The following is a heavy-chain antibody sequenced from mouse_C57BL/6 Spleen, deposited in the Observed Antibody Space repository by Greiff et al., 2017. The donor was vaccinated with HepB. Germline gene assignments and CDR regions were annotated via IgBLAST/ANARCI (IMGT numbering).Heavy chain of an antibody. J-gene: IGHJ3*01. D-gene: IGHD3-2*02. V-gene: IGHV1-4*01. CDR3: ARETAQATGFAY. Sequence: LVESGAELARPGASVKMSCKASGYTFTSYTMHWVKQRPGQGLEWIGYINPSSGYTKYNQKFKDKATLTADKSSSTAYMQLSSLTSEDSAVYYCARETAQATGFAYWGQGTLVTVSA. CDR1: GYTFTSYT. CDR2: INPSSGYT.